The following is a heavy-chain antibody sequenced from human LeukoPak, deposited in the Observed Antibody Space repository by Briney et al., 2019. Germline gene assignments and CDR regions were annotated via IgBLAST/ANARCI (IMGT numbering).Heavy chain of an antibody. CDR2: ISGSGGST. CDR3: ARDSPPQYCSGGSCYSGWKGGTYYYGMDV. D-gene: IGHD2-15*01. Sequence: GGSLRLSCAASGFTFSSYAMSWVRQAPGKGLEWVSAISGSGGSTYYADSVKGRFTISRDNSKNTLYLQMNSLRAEDTAVYYCARDSPPQYCSGGSCYSGWKGGTYYYGMDVWGQGTTVTVSS. CDR1: GFTFSSYA. V-gene: IGHV3-23*01. J-gene: IGHJ6*02.